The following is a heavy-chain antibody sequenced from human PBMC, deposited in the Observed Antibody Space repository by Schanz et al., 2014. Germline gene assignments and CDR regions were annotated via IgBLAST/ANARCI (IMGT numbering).Heavy chain of an antibody. J-gene: IGHJ2*01. V-gene: IGHV4-30-4*07. CDR3: ARDEGSFSTPSGYFDL. D-gene: IGHD2-15*01. CDR1: GGFISSGGYS. CDR2: IYYSGST. Sequence: QVQLQESGPGLVKPSQTLSLTCAVSGGFISSGGYSWSWIRQPPGKGLEWFGYIYYSGSTYYNPSLKSRVIISPDSSKNHFARRLYSVTAADTAVYYCARDEGSFSTPSGYFDLWGRGTLVTVSS.